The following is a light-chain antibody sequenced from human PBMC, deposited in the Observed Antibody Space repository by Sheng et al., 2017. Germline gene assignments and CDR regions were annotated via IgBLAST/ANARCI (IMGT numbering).Light chain of an antibody. V-gene: IGKV3-20*01. CDR1: QSISSNY. J-gene: IGKJ1*01. Sequence: EIVLTQSPGTLSLSPGERATLSCRASQSISSNYLAWYQQKPGQAPRLLMFGASSRATGIPDRFSGSGSGTDFTLTITRLEPEDFAVYYCQQYITSPWTFG. CDR3: QQYITSPWT. CDR2: GAS.